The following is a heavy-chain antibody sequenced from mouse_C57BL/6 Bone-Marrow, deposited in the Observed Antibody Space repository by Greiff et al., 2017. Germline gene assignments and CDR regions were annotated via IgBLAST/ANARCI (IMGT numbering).Heavy chain of an antibody. V-gene: IGHV14-4*01. CDR3: TSHYYGLDY. CDR1: GFNIKDDY. D-gene: IGHD1-2*01. J-gene: IGHJ2*01. Sequence: EVQLQQSGAELVRPGASVKLSCKASGFNIKDDYMHWVKQRPEQGLEWIGWIDPENGDTEYASKFQGKATITADTSSNTAYLQLSSLTSEDTAVYYCTSHYYGLDYWGQGTTLTVSS. CDR2: IDPENGDT.